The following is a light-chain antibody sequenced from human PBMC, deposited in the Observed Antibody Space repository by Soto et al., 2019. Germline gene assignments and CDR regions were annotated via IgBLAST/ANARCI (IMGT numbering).Light chain of an antibody. Sequence: DIQVTQSPSSLSASVGDRVTITCRASQGIDNYLAWIQQRPGKAPRSLIYAASNLHGGVPSKFSACGSGTDFTLTISSLQPEDFATYYCQQYRTYPFTFGPGTKV. J-gene: IGKJ3*01. CDR3: QQYRTYPFT. V-gene: IGKV1-16*02. CDR2: AAS. CDR1: QGIDNY.